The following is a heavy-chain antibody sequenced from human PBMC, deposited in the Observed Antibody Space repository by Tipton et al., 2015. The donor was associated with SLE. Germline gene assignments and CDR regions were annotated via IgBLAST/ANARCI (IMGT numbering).Heavy chain of an antibody. Sequence: TLSLTCTVSGGFILITPYSWFWVRPTPRKGLGWMGTVSYSGSSYYNPSLERRVTISLDTSKKQFSLRLTSVTASDTAVYYCARTLGAIAHTRYDAFDIW. CDR2: VSYSGSS. D-gene: IGHD1-26*01. J-gene: IGHJ3*02. CDR1: GGFILITPYS. CDR3: ARTLGAIAHTRYDAFDI. V-gene: IGHV4-39*07.